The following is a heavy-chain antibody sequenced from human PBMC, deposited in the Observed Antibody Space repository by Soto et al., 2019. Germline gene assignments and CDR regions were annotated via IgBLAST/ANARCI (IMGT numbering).Heavy chain of an antibody. J-gene: IGHJ6*02. CDR3: ARDRVSGSYYYYYGMDV. CDR1: GGSVSSGSYY. V-gene: IGHV4-61*01. Sequence: SETLSLTCTVSGGSVSSGSYYWSWIRQPPGKGLEWIGYIYYSGSTNYNPTLKSRVTLSVDTSKNQFSLILSSVTDADTAVYYCARDRVSGSYYYYYGMDVWGQGTTVTVSS. D-gene: IGHD2-15*01. CDR2: IYYSGST.